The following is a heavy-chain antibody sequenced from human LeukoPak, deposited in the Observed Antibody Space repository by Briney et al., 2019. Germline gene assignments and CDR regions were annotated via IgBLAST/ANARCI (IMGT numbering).Heavy chain of an antibody. V-gene: IGHV4-59*08. Sequence: PSETLSLTCIVSGGSISSYYWSWIRQPPGKGLEWIGYIYYSGSTNYNPSLKSRVTISVDTSKNQFSLKLSSVTAADTAVYYCARTRMFGDDAFDIWGQGTMVTVSS. J-gene: IGHJ3*02. CDR2: IYYSGST. CDR1: GGSISSYY. D-gene: IGHD3-10*02. CDR3: ARTRMFGDDAFDI.